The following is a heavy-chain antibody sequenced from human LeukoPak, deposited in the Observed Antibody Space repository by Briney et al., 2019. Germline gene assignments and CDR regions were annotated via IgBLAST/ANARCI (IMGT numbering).Heavy chain of an antibody. Sequence: GASVKVSCKASGYTFTSYGISRVRQAPGQGLEWMGWISAYNGSTNYAQKLQGRVTMTTDTSTSTAYMELRSLRSDDTAVYYCARDHRHYYDSSGYYYGYYFDYWGQGTLVTASS. CDR2: ISAYNGST. CDR1: GYTFTSYG. D-gene: IGHD3-22*01. V-gene: IGHV1-18*01. CDR3: ARDHRHYYDSSGYYYGYYFDY. J-gene: IGHJ4*02.